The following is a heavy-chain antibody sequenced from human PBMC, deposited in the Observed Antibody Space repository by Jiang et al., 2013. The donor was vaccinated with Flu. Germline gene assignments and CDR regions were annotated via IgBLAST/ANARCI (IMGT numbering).Heavy chain of an antibody. CDR2: INYSGRT. D-gene: IGHD2-2*02. CDR1: GASVSSDSYY. J-gene: IGHJ4*02. CDR3: ARAPLGFCDTTACYRYFDY. Sequence: SETLSLTCTVSGASVSSDSYYWSWIRQPPGKGLEWIGYINYSGRTNYNPSLKSRVTISVHTSKNQFSLKLSSVTAADTAVYFCARAPLGFCDTTACYRYFDYWGQG. V-gene: IGHV4-61*01.